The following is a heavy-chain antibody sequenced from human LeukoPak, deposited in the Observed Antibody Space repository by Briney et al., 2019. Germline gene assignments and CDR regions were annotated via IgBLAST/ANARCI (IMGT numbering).Heavy chain of an antibody. CDR3: ARDYAFDI. J-gene: IGHJ3*02. V-gene: IGHV4-59*01. CDR2: IYYIGST. CDR1: GDSISSYY. Sequence: PSGTLSRTCTVSGDSISSYYWSWIRQPPGKGLEWIGYIYYIGSTNYNPSLKSRVTISVDTSKNQFSLKLSSVTAADTAVYYCARDYAFDIWGQGTMVTVSS.